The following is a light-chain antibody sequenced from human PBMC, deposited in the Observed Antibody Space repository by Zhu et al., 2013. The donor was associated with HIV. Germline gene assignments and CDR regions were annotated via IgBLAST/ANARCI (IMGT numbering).Light chain of an antibody. Sequence: DIQLTQSPSTLAASVGDRVTLTCRASRNIGTWLAWYQQKPGKAPKLLIYDASNLQTGVPSRFSGSGSGTGFTLTINNLQPEDFATYFCQQADTFPPTFGG. CDR3: QQADTFPPT. J-gene: IGKJ4*01. V-gene: IGKV1-12*01. CDR1: RNIGTW. CDR2: DAS.